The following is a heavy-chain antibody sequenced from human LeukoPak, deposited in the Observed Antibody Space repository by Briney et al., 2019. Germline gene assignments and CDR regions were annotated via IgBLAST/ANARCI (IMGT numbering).Heavy chain of an antibody. Sequence: GGSLRLSCAASGFTFSSYWMHWVRQAAGKGLVWVSRTNNDGRSTSYADSVKGRFTISRDNAKNTLYLQMNSLRAEDTAVYYCARGGSSWYIGLDYWGQGTLVTVSS. V-gene: IGHV3-74*01. J-gene: IGHJ4*02. CDR3: ARGGSSWYIGLDY. CDR2: TNNDGRST. D-gene: IGHD6-13*01. CDR1: GFTFSSYW.